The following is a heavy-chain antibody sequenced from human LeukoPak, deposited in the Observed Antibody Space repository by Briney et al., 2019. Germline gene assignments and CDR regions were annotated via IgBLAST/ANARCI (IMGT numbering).Heavy chain of an antibody. D-gene: IGHD5-24*01. CDR2: INPKTGGT. J-gene: IGHJ3*02. V-gene: IGHV1-2*06. CDR3: ARVGDGLNDAFDI. Sequence: GASVKVSCKASGYIFTGHYMNWVRQVPGQGLEWMGRINPKTGGTNYAQNFQGRVTMTRDTSISTTYMELSRLSPDDTAVYYCARVGDGLNDAFDIWGQGTMVTVSS. CDR1: GYIFTGHY.